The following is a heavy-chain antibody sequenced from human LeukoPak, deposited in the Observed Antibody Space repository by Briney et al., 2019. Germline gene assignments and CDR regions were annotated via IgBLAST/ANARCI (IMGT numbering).Heavy chain of an antibody. CDR1: GLTFSSYG. Sequence: GGSLRLSCAASGLTFSSYGMHWARQAPGKGLEWVAVISYDGINKYYTDSVKGRFTISRDNSKNTLYLQMNSLRAEDTALYFCAKRAGVHDAFDIWGQGTMVTVSS. CDR2: ISYDGINK. CDR3: AKRAGVHDAFDI. J-gene: IGHJ3*02. V-gene: IGHV3-30*18. D-gene: IGHD6-19*01.